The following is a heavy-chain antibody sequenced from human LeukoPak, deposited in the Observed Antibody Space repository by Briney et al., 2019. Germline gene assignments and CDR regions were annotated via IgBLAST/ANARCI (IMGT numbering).Heavy chain of an antibody. V-gene: IGHV1-2*02. CDR3: ARAGNPQDCFDC. D-gene: IGHD4-23*01. CDR2: INPNSGGT. Sequence: GASVKVSCKASGYTFTDYYMHWVRQAPGQGLEWMGWINPNSGGTNYAQKFQGRVTMTRDTSISTAYMELTRLTSDDKAVYYCARAGNPQDCFDCCGQRTLVTVSS. CDR1: GYTFTDYY. J-gene: IGHJ4*02.